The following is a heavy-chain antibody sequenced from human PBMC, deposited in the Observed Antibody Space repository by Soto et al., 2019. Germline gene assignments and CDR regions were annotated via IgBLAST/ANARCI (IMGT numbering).Heavy chain of an antibody. J-gene: IGHJ3*02. Sequence: SETLSLTCTVSGGSISSGGYYWSWIRQHPGKGLEWIGYIYYSGSTYYNPSLKSRVTISVDTSKNQFSLKLSSVTAADTAVYYCARDRHRITIFGVVTLNDAFDIWGQGTMVTVSS. CDR2: IYYSGST. CDR1: GGSISSGGYY. V-gene: IGHV4-31*03. CDR3: ARDRHRITIFGVVTLNDAFDI. D-gene: IGHD3-3*01.